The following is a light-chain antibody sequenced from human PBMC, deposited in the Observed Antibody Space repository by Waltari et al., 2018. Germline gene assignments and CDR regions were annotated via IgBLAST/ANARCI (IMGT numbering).Light chain of an antibody. Sequence: SVLTQPPSASGTPGPTVTIPCSVSHFNMGRNTVKWYQQLPGTAPKLLIYSDYQRPSGVPDRVSASKSGTSASLAISGLQSEDEADYYCSSWDDRLSGVVFGEGTKLTVL. V-gene: IGLV1-44*01. J-gene: IGLJ3*02. CDR3: SSWDDRLSGVV. CDR2: SDY. CDR1: HFNMGRNT.